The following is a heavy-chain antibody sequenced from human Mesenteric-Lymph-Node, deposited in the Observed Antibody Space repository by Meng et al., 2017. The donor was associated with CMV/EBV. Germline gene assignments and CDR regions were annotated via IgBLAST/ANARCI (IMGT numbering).Heavy chain of an antibody. J-gene: IGHJ6*02. CDR2: INPNTGGT. Sequence: ASVKVSCKPSKYTFIGYYIHWVRQAPGQGLEWMGWINPNTGGTNYAQIFQGRVTLSRDTSINTAHMELNRLRADDAAVYCCARRVDYRYYYGIDVWGQGTTVTVSS. D-gene: IGHD4/OR15-4a*01. CDR1: KYTFIGYY. CDR3: ARRVDYRYYYGIDV. V-gene: IGHV1-2*02.